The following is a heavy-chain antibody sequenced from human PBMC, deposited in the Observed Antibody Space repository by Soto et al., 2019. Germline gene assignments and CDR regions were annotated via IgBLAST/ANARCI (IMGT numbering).Heavy chain of an antibody. CDR2: ISSSSTI. J-gene: IGHJ4*02. CDR1: GFTFSSYS. V-gene: IGHV3-48*01. Sequence: GGSLRLSCAASGFTFSSYSMNWVRQAPGKGLEWVSYISSSSTIYYADSVKGRFTISRDNAKNSLYLQMNSLRAEDTAVYYCARTYGDYGVYWGQGTLVTVSS. CDR3: ARTYGDYGVY. D-gene: IGHD4-17*01.